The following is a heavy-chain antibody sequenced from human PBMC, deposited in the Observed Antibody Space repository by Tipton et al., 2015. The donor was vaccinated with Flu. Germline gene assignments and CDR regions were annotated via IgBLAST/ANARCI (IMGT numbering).Heavy chain of an antibody. CDR2: INHSGST. J-gene: IGHJ5*02. V-gene: IGHV4-34*01. CDR1: GGSFSGYY. CDR3: ARGQGWFDP. Sequence: TLSLTCAVYGGSFSGYYWSWIRQPPGKGLEWIGEINHSGSTNYNPSLKSRVTISVDTSKNQFSLKLSSVTAADTAVYYCARGQGWFDPWGQGTLVTVSS.